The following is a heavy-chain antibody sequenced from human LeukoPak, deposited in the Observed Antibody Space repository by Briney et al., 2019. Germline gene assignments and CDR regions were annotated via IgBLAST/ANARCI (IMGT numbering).Heavy chain of an antibody. J-gene: IGHJ4*02. CDR1: RFTFSSYS. CDR3: ARDSIAASGPTDY. CDR2: ISSSSSYI. D-gene: IGHD2-15*01. V-gene: IGHV3-21*01. Sequence: GGSLILSCAASRFTFSSYSMNWVPQAPAKVLEWVSSISSSSSYIYYADSVKGRFTISRDNAKNSLYLQMNSLRAEHTAVYYCARDSIAASGPTDYWGQGTLVTVSS.